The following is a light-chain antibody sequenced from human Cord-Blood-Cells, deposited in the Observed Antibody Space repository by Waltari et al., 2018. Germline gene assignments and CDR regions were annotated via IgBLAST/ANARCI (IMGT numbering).Light chain of an antibody. J-gene: IGKJ1*01. V-gene: IGKV3-11*01. CDR1: QSVSSY. Sequence: EIVLTQSPATLSLSPGERATLSCRASQSVSSYLAWYQQKPGQAPRLLSYAASNRATGLPARFSGSGSGTDCTLTISRLEPADCAVYYCQQRSNWPPTFAQGAQLEIK. CDR3: QQRSNWPPT. CDR2: AAS.